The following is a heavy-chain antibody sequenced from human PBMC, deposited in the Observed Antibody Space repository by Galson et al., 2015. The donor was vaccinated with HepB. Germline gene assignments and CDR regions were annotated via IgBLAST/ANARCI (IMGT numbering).Heavy chain of an antibody. Sequence: VKVSCKASGYKFTSYYMHWVRQAPGQGLEWMGIINPSGGSTDYAQKFRGRLTMTRDTSTSTVFMELSSLRSEDTAVYHCARGVLLWDGPDYWGQGTLVTVSS. CDR2: INPSGGST. D-gene: IGHD3-10*01. V-gene: IGHV1-46*01. CDR1: GYKFTSYY. J-gene: IGHJ4*02. CDR3: ARGVLLWDGPDY.